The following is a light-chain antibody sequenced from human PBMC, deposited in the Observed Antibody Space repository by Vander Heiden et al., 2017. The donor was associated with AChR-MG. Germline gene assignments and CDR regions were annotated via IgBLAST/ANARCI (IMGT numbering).Light chain of an antibody. J-gene: IGLJ3*02. Sequence: QLVLTQSPSASASLGASVKLTCTLSSWHSSYAIAWHQQQPEKGPRYLMKRNSDGSHSKGDGIPDRFSGSSSGAERYLTISSLQSEDEAYDYCQTWGTGMRVFGGGTKLTVL. CDR1: SWHSSYA. CDR2: RNSDGSH. CDR3: QTWGTGMRV. V-gene: IGLV4-69*01.